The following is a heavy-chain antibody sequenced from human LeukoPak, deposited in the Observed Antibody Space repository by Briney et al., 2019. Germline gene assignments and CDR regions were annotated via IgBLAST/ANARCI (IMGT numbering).Heavy chain of an antibody. Sequence: SETLSLTCAVYGGSFSGYYWSWIRQPPGKGLEWIGEINHSGSTNYNPPLKSRVTISVDTSTNQFSLKLNSLTAADTAVYYCAKEGMIRGVIDYWGQGALVTVSS. CDR1: GGSFSGYY. CDR2: INHSGST. V-gene: IGHV4-34*01. CDR3: AKEGMIRGVIDY. J-gene: IGHJ4*02. D-gene: IGHD3-10*01.